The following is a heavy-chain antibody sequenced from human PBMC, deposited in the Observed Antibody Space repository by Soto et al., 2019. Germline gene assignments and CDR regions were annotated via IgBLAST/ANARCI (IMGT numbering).Heavy chain of an antibody. V-gene: IGHV3-23*01. CDR1: GFSFSSYA. D-gene: IGHD3-10*01. CDR3: AIVSYDSGRPTFFYY. J-gene: IGHJ4*02. CDR2: ISGSGGST. Sequence: GGSLRLSCAASGFSFSSYAMSWVRQAPGKGLEWVSAISGSGGSTYYADSVKGRFTISRDNSKNTLCLQMNSLRADDTAVYYCAIVSYDSGRPTFFYYWGQGSLVTVSS.